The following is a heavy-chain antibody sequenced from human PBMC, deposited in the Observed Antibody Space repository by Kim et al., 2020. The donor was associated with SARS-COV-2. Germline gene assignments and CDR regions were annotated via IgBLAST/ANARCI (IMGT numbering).Heavy chain of an antibody. J-gene: IGHJ3*02. Sequence: ASVKVSCKASGYTFTSYDINWVRQAPGQGLEWMGWMNPNSGNTGYAQKFQGRVTMTRNTSTSTAYMELSSLRSEDTAVYYCATYLDDYGGNFNAFDIWGQGTTVTVSS. CDR1: GYTFTSYD. CDR3: ATYLDDYGGNFNAFDI. D-gene: IGHD4-17*01. V-gene: IGHV1-8*01. CDR2: MNPNSGNT.